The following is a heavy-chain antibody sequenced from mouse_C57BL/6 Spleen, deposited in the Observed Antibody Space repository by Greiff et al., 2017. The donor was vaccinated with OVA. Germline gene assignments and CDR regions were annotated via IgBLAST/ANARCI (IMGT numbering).Heavy chain of an antibody. CDR2: IHPNSGST. D-gene: IGHD1-1*01. Sequence: QVQLQQPGAELVKPGASVKLSCKASGYTFTSYWMHWVKQRPGQGLEWIGMIHPNSGSTNYNEKFKSKATLTVDKSSSTAYMQLSSLTSEDSAVYYCAYYGSDYRYFDVWGTGTTVTVSS. V-gene: IGHV1-64*01. CDR1: GYTFTSYW. J-gene: IGHJ1*03. CDR3: AYYGSDYRYFDV.